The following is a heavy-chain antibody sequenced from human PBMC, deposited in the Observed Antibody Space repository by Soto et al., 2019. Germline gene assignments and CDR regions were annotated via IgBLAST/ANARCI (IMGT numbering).Heavy chain of an antibody. CDR1: GFILNNYA. D-gene: IGHD7-27*01. V-gene: IGHV3-23*01. Sequence: VQLLESGGDLVQPGGSLRLSCVASGFILNNYAMSWVRQAPGKGLEWVSTIGGTDGDSDGVSWYEDSEKGRFTISRDSSANTLFLHMDNLRAEDSALYYWVKRGRNWGAFAFWGQGTTVVVSS. CDR3: VKRGRNWGAFAF. CDR2: IGGTDGDSDGVS. J-gene: IGHJ3*01.